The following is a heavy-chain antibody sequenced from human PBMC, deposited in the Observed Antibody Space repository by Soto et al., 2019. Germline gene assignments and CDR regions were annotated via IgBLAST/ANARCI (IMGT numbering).Heavy chain of an antibody. J-gene: IGHJ4*02. CDR2: AYHNGLT. CDR1: GDSFTSNVW. D-gene: IGHD6-19*01. CDR3: ARDAAVPGESDRFDY. V-gene: IGHV4-4*02. Sequence: QVQLQESGPGLVKPSGTLSLTCAVSGDSFTSNVWWSWVRQPPGKGLEWIGEAYHNGLTDYNPSLKSRVTMSVDASKNEFSLKLTSLTAADTAIYYCARDAAVPGESDRFDYWGQGTLVTVSS.